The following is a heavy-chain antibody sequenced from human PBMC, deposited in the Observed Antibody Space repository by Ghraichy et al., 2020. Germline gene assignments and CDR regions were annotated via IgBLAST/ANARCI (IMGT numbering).Heavy chain of an antibody. V-gene: IGHV4-61*01. Sequence: SETLSLTCTVSGGSVSSGSYYWSWIRQPPGKGLEWIGYIYYSGSTNYNPSLKSRVTISVDTSKNQFSLKLSSVTAADTAVYYCAREHYDFWSGYYTFDYWGQGTLVTVSS. J-gene: IGHJ4*02. CDR3: AREHYDFWSGYYTFDY. CDR1: GGSVSSGSYY. D-gene: IGHD3-3*01. CDR2: IYYSGST.